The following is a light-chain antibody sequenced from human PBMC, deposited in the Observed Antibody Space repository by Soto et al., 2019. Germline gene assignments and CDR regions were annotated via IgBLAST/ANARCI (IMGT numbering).Light chain of an antibody. CDR3: LQEYNYPRT. Sequence: DIQMTQSPATLSASLGDRVTITWRASQSVSSWLAWYQQKPGKAPKLLIFAASNLHSGVPSRFSGSGYGTDFTLTINNLQAEDFATYYCLQEYNYPRTFGQGTKVDIK. V-gene: IGKV1-5*01. CDR1: QSVSSW. J-gene: IGKJ1*01. CDR2: AAS.